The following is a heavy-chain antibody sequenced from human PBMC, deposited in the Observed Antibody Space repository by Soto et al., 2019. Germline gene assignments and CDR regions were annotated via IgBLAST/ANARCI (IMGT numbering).Heavy chain of an antibody. CDR1: GYTFTSYG. CDR3: ARDRANDTASLDY. J-gene: IGHJ4*02. CDR2: ISAYKGNT. D-gene: IGHD5-18*01. V-gene: IGHV1-18*01. Sequence: QVQLVQSGAEVKKPGASVKVSCKASGYTFTSYGISWVRQAPGQSLEWMGWISAYKGNTNYAQKLQGRVTMTTDITTSTADMELRILTADVTAVYYCARDRANDTASLDYWGQGTLVTVSS.